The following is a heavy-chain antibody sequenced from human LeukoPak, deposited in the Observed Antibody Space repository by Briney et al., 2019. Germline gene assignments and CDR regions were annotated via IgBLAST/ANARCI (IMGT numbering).Heavy chain of an antibody. V-gene: IGHV3-30*01. Sequence: GRSLRLSCAASGFTFSSYAMHWVRQAPGKGLEWVAVISYDGSNKYYADSVKGRFTISRDNSKNTLYLQMNSLRAEDTAVYYCARDAAVVGDYYYYMDVWGKGTTVTVSS. CDR3: ARDAAVVGDYYYYMDV. CDR2: ISYDGSNK. J-gene: IGHJ6*03. D-gene: IGHD2-2*01. CDR1: GFTFSSYA.